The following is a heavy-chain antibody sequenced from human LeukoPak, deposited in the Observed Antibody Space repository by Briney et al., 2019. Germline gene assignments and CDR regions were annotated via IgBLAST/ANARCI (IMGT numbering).Heavy chain of an antibody. V-gene: IGHV3-74*01. CDR3: SPYNPGSNSLDS. CDR2: LRTDGSRT. D-gene: IGHD1-1*01. Sequence: GGSLRLSCVASGFTFNNYWMHWVRQAPGKGLEWVSRLRTDGSRTNYADSVKGRFTISRDNTKNTVYLQMNSLRGEDTATYYCSPYNPGSNSLDSWGQGTLVTVSS. CDR1: GFTFNNYW. J-gene: IGHJ4*02.